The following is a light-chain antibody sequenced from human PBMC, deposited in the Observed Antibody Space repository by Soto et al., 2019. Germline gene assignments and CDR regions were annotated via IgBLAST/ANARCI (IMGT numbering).Light chain of an antibody. CDR3: QRYGTSPPLT. Sequence: EILMTQSPATLSVSPGDSATLSCRASRSVDTDLAWYQQKPGQAPRLLVFATSARATGIPDRFSGSGSATDFTLTISRLEPEDFAVYYCQRYGTSPPLTFGGGTKVDIK. J-gene: IGKJ4*01. CDR2: ATS. V-gene: IGKV3-20*01. CDR1: RSVDTD.